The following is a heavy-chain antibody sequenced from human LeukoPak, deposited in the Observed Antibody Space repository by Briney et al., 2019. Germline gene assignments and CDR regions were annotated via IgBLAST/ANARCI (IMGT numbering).Heavy chain of an antibody. CDR2: INPSGGST. D-gene: IGHD3-3*01. Sequence: GASVKVSCKASGYTFTSYYMHWVRQAPGQGLEWMGIINPSGGSTSYAQKFQGRVTMTRDTSTSTVYMELSSLRSEDTAVYYCARDRITIFGVVTSAFDIWGQGTMVTVSS. CDR3: ARDRITIFGVVTSAFDI. V-gene: IGHV1-46*01. J-gene: IGHJ3*02. CDR1: GYTFTSYY.